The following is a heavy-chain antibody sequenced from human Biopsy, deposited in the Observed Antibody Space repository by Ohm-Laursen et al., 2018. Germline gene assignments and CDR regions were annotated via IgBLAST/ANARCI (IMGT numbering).Heavy chain of an antibody. V-gene: IGHV3-33*01. D-gene: IGHD4/OR15-4a*01. CDR1: RFNFGNYG. Sequence: SLRLSCAAPRFNFGNYGMHWGRQAPGKGLERVAGIWHDGRNKQYADSVKGRVTISRDNSKSTLFLQMDSLRVDDTAGYHCARDPGQDGAIDFWGQGTLVTVSS. CDR2: IWHDGRNK. CDR3: ARDPGQDGAIDF. J-gene: IGHJ4*02.